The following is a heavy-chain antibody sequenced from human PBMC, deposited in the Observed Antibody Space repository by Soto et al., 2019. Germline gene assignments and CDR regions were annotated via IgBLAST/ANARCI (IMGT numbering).Heavy chain of an antibody. CDR2: ISNSGST. Sequence: SETLSLTCNVSGGSISNYHWSWIRQPPGKGLEWIGYISNSGSTNYNPSLESRVTISVDTSKNQISLNLTSVTAADTAIYYCAATHRYWGQGILVTVSS. CDR3: AATHRY. J-gene: IGHJ4*02. CDR1: GGSISNYH. V-gene: IGHV4-59*01. D-gene: IGHD1-26*01.